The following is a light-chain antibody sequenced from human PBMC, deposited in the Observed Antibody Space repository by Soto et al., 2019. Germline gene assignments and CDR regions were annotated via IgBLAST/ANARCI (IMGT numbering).Light chain of an antibody. CDR2: RDD. CDR1: NIGSKN. Sequence: SSELTQPLSVSVALGQTAIITCVGNNIGSKNVHWYQRKPGQAPVLVISRDDKRPSGIPERFSGSNSRNTATLTISRAQAGDEADYYCQVWDSSTAVVFGGGTKLTVL. CDR3: QVWDSSTAVV. V-gene: IGLV3-9*01. J-gene: IGLJ2*01.